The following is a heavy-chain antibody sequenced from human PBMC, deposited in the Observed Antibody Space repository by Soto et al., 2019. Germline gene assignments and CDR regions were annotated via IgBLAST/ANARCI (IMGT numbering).Heavy chain of an antibody. CDR3: ARHGLSWEQQLVY. D-gene: IGHD6-13*01. Sequence: PEESLKISWKGSGYSFTSDLIGWVRQVPGKGLEWMGIIYPGDSDTRYSPSFQGQVTISADKSISTAYLQWSSLKASDTAMYYCARHGLSWEQQLVYWGQGTLVTVSS. J-gene: IGHJ4*02. CDR1: GYSFTSDL. CDR2: IYPGDSDT. V-gene: IGHV5-51*01.